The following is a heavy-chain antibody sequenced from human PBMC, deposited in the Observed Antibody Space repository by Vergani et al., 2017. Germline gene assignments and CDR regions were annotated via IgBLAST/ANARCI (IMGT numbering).Heavy chain of an antibody. CDR1: GGSISSYY. D-gene: IGHD6-13*01. J-gene: IGHJ3*02. CDR3: ASPTQHRLGCAAQLCAFDI. V-gene: IGHV4-59*04. Sequence: QVQLQESGPGLVKPSETLSLTCTVSGGSISSYYWSWIRQPPGKGLEWIGYIYYSGSTYYNPSLKSRVTISVDTSKNQFSLKLSSVTAADTAVYYCASPTQHRLGCAAQLCAFDIWGQGTMVTVSS. CDR2: IYYSGST.